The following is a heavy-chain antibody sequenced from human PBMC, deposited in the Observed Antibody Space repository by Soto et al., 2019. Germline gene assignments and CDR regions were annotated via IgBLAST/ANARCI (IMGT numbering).Heavy chain of an antibody. V-gene: IGHV1-18*01. CDR3: ARVVGCTNGVCSYYYYYYMAV. D-gene: IGHD2-8*01. CDR1: GYTFTSYG. J-gene: IGHJ6*03. CDR2: ISAYNGNT. Sequence: QVQLVQSGAEVKKPGASVKVSCKASGYTFTSYGISWVRQAPGQGLEWMGWISAYNGNTNYAQKLQGRVTMTTDTSTRTAYMEPRSLRSDDTAVYYCARVVGCTNGVCSYYYYYYMAVWGKGTTVTVSS.